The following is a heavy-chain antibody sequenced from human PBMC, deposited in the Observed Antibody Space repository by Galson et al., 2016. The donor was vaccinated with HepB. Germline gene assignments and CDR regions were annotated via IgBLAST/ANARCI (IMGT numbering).Heavy chain of an antibody. CDR2: FGTTPNYI. CDR3: ARDRSGYGFSNDACDV. CDR1: GFGLNAYS. D-gene: IGHD2-15*01. J-gene: IGHJ3*01. V-gene: IGHV3-21*01. Sequence: SLRLSCAASGFGLNAYSMNWFRQAPGKGLEWVSSFGTTPNYISYADSVKGRFTVSRDNAKNSVSLQMNSLRADDTAVYFCARDRSGYGFSNDACDVWGQGPMAAVSS.